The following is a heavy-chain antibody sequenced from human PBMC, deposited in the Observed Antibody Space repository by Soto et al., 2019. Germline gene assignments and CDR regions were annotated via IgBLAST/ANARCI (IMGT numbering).Heavy chain of an antibody. CDR3: ARVGRVNYYDSSGFLDY. J-gene: IGHJ4*02. V-gene: IGHV1-3*01. CDR2: INAGNGNT. D-gene: IGHD3-22*01. CDR1: GYTFTSYA. Sequence: ASVKVSCKASGYTFTSYAMHWVRQAPGQRLEWMGWINAGNGNTKYSQKFQGRVTITRDTSASTAYMELSSLRSEDTAVYYCARVGRVNYYDSSGFLDYWGQGALVTVSS.